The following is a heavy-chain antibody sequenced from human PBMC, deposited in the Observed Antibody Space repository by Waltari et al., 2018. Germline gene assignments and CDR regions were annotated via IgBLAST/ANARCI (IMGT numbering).Heavy chain of an antibody. D-gene: IGHD6-19*01. CDR1: GGSISNSNYY. J-gene: IGHJ4*02. CDR3: ARGHSSGSY. V-gene: IGHV4-39*07. Sequence: QLQLQESGPGLVKPSETLSLTCTVSGGSISNSNYYWGWIRQPPGKGLEWIGEINHSGSTNYNPSLKSRVTISVDTSKNQFSLKLSSVTAADTAVYYCARGHSSGSYWGQGTLVTVSS. CDR2: INHSGST.